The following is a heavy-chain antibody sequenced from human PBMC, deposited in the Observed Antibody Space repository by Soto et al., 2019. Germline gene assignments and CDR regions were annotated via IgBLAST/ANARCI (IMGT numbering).Heavy chain of an antibody. CDR1: GFTFSSYW. Sequence: EVQLVESGGGLVQPGGSLRLSCAASGFTFSSYWMHWVRQPPGKGLVWVSRINSDGSSTTYADSVKGRFTISRDVAKNALYLQMNSLRAEDTAVYYCARDATYAMDVWGHGTTVTGSS. J-gene: IGHJ6*02. CDR2: INSDGSST. V-gene: IGHV3-74*01. CDR3: ARDATYAMDV.